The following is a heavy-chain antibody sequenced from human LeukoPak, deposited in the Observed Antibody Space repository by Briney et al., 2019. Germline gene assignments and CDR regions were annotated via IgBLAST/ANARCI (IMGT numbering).Heavy chain of an antibody. Sequence: GGSLRLSCAASGFTFSSYGMHWVRQAPGKGLEWVAVISYDGSNKYYADSVKGRFTISRDNSKNTLYLQMNSLRAEDTAVYYCLHYYGGYWGQGTLVTVSS. CDR1: GFTFSSYG. CDR2: ISYDGSNK. V-gene: IGHV3-30*03. D-gene: IGHD3-10*01. J-gene: IGHJ4*02. CDR3: LHYYGGY.